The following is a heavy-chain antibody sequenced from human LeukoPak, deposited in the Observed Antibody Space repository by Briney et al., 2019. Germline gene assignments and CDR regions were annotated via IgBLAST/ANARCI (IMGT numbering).Heavy chain of an antibody. CDR3: ARSIVGAPGYFDY. V-gene: IGHV1-2*02. D-gene: IGHD1-26*01. Sequence: ASVKVSCKASGYTFTGYYMHWVRQAPGQGLEWMGWINPNSGGTNYAQKFQGRVTMTRDTSISTAYMELSRLRSDDTAVYYCARSIVGAPGYFDYWGQGTLVTVSS. CDR1: GYTFTGYY. J-gene: IGHJ4*02. CDR2: INPNSGGT.